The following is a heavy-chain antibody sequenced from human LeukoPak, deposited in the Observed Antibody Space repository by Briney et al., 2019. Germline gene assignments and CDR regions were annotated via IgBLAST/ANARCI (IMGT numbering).Heavy chain of an antibody. Sequence: WVRQAPGKGLEWIGSIYYSGSTYYNPSLKSRVTISVDTSKNQFSLKLSSVTAADTAVYYCARRQNYYDSSGYFQYYFDYWGQGTLVTVSS. D-gene: IGHD3-22*01. CDR2: IYYSGST. J-gene: IGHJ4*02. V-gene: IGHV4-39*01. CDR3: ARRQNYYDSSGYFQYYFDY.